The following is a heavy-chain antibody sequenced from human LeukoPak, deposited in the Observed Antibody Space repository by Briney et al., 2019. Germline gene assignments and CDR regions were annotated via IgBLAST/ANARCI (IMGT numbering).Heavy chain of an antibody. Sequence: ASVKVSCKTSGYTFTSFGISWVRQAPGQGLEWMGWISAYNGNTNYAQKLQGRVTMTTDTSTGTAYMELRSLRSDDTAVYYCARDGTPYYYDSSGYYLFDYWGQGTLVTVSS. CDR1: GYTFTSFG. J-gene: IGHJ4*02. D-gene: IGHD3-22*01. CDR2: ISAYNGNT. CDR3: ARDGTPYYYDSSGYYLFDY. V-gene: IGHV1-18*01.